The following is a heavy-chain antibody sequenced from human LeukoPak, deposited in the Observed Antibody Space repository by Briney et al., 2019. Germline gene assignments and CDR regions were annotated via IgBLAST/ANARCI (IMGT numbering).Heavy chain of an antibody. V-gene: IGHV1-2*02. J-gene: IGHJ6*02. CDR1: GYTFTHYR. CDR3: AKEGNQLLSFYYYGMDV. D-gene: IGHD2-2*01. CDR2: INPNSGDT. Sequence: ASVTVSYKASGYTFTHYRMHRVRQAPGPGLKWLGWINPNSGDTSYAQRFQGRVTMTRDTSISTAYMELSRLRSDDTAVYYCAKEGNQLLSFYYYGMDVWGQGTTVTVSS.